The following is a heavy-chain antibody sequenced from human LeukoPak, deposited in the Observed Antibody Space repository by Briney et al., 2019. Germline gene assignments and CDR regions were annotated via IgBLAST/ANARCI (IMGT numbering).Heavy chain of an antibody. CDR2: ISGSGGST. V-gene: IGHV3-23*01. D-gene: IGHD2-2*01. CDR1: GFAFNSYE. J-gene: IGHJ4*02. CDR3: VKEDIVVGAHGDY. Sequence: GGSLRLSCAASGFAFNSYEMNWVRQAPGKGLEWVSAISGSGGSTYYAESVKGRFTISRDNSKKTVYLQMNSLRAEDTAVYYCVKEDIVVGAHGDYWGQGTLVTVSS.